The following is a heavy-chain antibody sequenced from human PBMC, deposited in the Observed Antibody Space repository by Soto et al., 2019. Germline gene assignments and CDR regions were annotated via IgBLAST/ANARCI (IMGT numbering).Heavy chain of an antibody. CDR1: GYTFTSYD. CDR2: MNPNSGST. V-gene: IGHV1-8*01. Sequence: ASVKVSCKASGYTFTSYDINWVRQATGQGLEWMGWMNPNSGSTYYADSVKGRFTISRDNSKNTLYLQMNSLRAEDTAVYYCARASRNYYDSSGYLYYFDYWGQGTLVTVSS. D-gene: IGHD3-22*01. CDR3: ARASRNYYDSSGYLYYFDY. J-gene: IGHJ4*02.